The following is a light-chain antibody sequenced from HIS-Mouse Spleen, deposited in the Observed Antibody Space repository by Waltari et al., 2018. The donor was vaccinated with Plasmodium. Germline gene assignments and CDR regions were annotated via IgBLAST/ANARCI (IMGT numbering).Light chain of an antibody. CDR1: QSISSY. V-gene: IGKV1-39*01. CDR3: QQLNSYPYT. J-gene: IGKJ2*01. Sequence: DIQMTQSPSSLSASVGDRVTITCRASQSISSYLNWYQQKPGKAPKLLIYAASSLQSGVPSRFSGSGSGTDFTLTISSLQPEYFATYYCQQLNSYPYTFGQGTKLEIK. CDR2: AAS.